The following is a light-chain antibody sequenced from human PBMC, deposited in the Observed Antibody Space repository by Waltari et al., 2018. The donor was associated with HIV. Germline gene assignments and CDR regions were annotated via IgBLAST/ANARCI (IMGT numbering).Light chain of an antibody. CDR2: AAS. CDR3: QQSFNNPRS. CDR1: QTVSTY. V-gene: IGKV1-39*01. Sequence: DIQMTQSPSSLSASIGDRVTITCRAIQTVSTYLNWYQQKPGKAPKLLIYAASSLQSGVPSRFSGSGSGTEFTLTISSLQPEDCATYYCQQSFNNPRSFGQGTKVEVK. J-gene: IGKJ1*01.